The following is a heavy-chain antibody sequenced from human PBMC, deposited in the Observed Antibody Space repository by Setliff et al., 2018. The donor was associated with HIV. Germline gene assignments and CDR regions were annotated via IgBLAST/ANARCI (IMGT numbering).Heavy chain of an antibody. J-gene: IGHJ5*02. CDR2: FKTDGGTT. Sequence: PGGSLRLSCVASGFTFTNAWVNWVRQAPGTGLEWVGRFKTDGGTTDYAAPVKGRFTISRDDSKTTLYLQMNSLRGEDTAVYHCAKDRDYGDNLLLLNWFDPWGQGTLVTVSS. CDR3: AKDRDYGDNLLLLNWFDP. CDR1: GFTFTNAW. V-gene: IGHV3-15*01. D-gene: IGHD4-17*01.